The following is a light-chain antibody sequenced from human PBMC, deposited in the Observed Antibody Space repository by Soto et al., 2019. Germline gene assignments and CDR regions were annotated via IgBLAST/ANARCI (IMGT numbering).Light chain of an antibody. CDR2: GNS. V-gene: IGLV1-40*01. CDR1: SSNIGAGCD. CDR3: KSYDSSLSGSKVV. Sequence: QSVLTQPPSVSGAPGQRVTISCTGSSSNIGAGCDVHWYQQLPGTAPKLLIYGNSNRPSGVPDRFPGSKSGTSASLAITGLQSEDEDDYYCKSYDSSLSGSKVVFGGGTKLTVL. J-gene: IGLJ2*01.